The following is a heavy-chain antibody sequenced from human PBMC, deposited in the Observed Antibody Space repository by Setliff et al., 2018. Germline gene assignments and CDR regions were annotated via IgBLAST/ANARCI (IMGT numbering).Heavy chain of an antibody. J-gene: IGHJ5*02. CDR3: ALRRGNEWHLVRWFDP. Sequence: SGPTLVNPTQTLTLTCTFSGFSLSSTGVGVGWIRQPPGKALEWLALVYWDDDKRYSPSLKSRLTITKDTSKNQVVLKMTNMDPVDTATYYCALRRGNEWHLVRWFDPWGPGIQVTVSS. CDR1: GFSLSSTGVG. V-gene: IGHV2-5*02. D-gene: IGHD6-6*01. CDR2: VYWDDDK.